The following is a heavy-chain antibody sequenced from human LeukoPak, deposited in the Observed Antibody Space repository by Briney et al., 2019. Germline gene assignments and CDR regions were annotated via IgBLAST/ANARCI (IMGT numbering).Heavy chain of an antibody. CDR1: GFTFSSYE. Sequence: GGSLRLSCAASGFTFSSYEMNWVRQAPGKGLEWVSCISSSGSTIYYADSVKGRFTISRDNAKNSLYLQMNSLRAEDTAVYYCAREWHDFFDYWGQGTLVTASS. J-gene: IGHJ4*02. CDR3: AREWHDFFDY. CDR2: ISSSGSTI. V-gene: IGHV3-48*03. D-gene: IGHD5-12*01.